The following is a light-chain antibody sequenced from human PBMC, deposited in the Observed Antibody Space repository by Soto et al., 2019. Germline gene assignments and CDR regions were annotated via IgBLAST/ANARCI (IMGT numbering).Light chain of an antibody. CDR1: SSNIGNNA. CDR3: AAWDDSLSAWV. J-gene: IGLJ3*02. Sequence: QSVLTQPPSVSAAPRQRVTISCYGRSSNIGNNAVNWYQQLPGKAPKLLIYYNDLLPSGVSDRFSGSSSGTSASLAISGLRSEDEGDYYCAAWDDSLSAWVFGGGTKVTVL. V-gene: IGLV1-36*01. CDR2: YND.